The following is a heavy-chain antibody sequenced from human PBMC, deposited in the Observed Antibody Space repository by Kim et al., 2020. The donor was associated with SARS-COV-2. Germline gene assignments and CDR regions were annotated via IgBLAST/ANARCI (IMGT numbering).Heavy chain of an antibody. V-gene: IGHV4-59*08. CDR1: GGSISSYY. D-gene: IGHD5-12*01. CDR3: ARRQDIVATIRGRQSWYF. Sequence: SETLSHTCTVSGGSISSYYWSWIRQPPGKGLEWIGYIYYSGSTNYNPSLKSRVTISVDTSKNQFSLKLSSVTAADTAVYYCARRQDIVATIRGRQSWYF. CDR2: IYYSGST. J-gene: IGHJ2*01.